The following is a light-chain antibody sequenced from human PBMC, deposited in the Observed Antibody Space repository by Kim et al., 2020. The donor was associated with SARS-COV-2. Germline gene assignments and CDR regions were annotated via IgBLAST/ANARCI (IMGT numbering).Light chain of an antibody. V-gene: IGKV1-5*03. J-gene: IGKJ4*01. CDR1: QIINGY. Sequence: AYVGGSVTITCLASQIINGYLAWYQQKPGKAPKFIIYKTSILEGGVPSRFSGSGSGTEYTLTISSLQPDDLATYYCQQYNSFPLTFGGGTKVDIK. CDR2: KTS. CDR3: QQYNSFPLT.